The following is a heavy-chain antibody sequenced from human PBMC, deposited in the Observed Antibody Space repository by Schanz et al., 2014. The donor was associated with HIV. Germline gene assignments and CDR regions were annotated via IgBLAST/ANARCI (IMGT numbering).Heavy chain of an antibody. D-gene: IGHD2-15*01. CDR3: ARGYCGGGTCYSGDY. V-gene: IGHV1-69*01. CDR2: IIPIFGTS. CDR1: GGTFSNYA. Sequence: QVQLVQSGAEVKKPGSSVKVSCKASGGTFSNYAINWVRQAPGQGLEWMGGIIPIFGTSNYAQKFQGRVTITADESTSTAYMELSSLRSDDTAVYYCARGYCGGGTCYSGDYWGQGTLVTVSS. J-gene: IGHJ4*02.